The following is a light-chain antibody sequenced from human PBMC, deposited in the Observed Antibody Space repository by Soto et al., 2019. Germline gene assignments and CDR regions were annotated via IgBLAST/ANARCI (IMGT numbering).Light chain of an antibody. V-gene: IGLV1-44*01. CDR3: AAWDDSLNGVV. CDR1: NSNVGSNA. CDR2: TNN. Sequence: QSVLTQPPSASGTPGQRVTISCSGSNSNVGSNAVHWYQQLPGAAPKLLIYTNNKRPSGVPDRFSGSKSGTSASLAISGLQSEDEADYYCAAWDDSLNGVVFGGGTKLTV. J-gene: IGLJ2*01.